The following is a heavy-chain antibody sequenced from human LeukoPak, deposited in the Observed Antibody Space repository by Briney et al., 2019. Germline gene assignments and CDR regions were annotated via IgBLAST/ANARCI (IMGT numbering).Heavy chain of an antibody. J-gene: IGHJ4*02. CDR3: TRGPLAYLEY. Sequence: SETLSLTWSVCGGSISSFYWSWIRHPKGKGLEWIGYIHYSGSITYNSSLKSRVTISVDTSKNQFSLKLSSVTAADTAVYYCTRGPLAYLEYWGQGTLVTVSS. D-gene: IGHD3-16*01. CDR1: GGSISSFY. V-gene: IGHV4-59*01. CDR2: IHYSGSI.